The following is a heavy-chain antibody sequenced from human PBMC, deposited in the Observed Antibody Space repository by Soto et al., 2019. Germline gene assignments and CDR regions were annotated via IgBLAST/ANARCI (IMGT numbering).Heavy chain of an antibody. V-gene: IGHV1-46*03. J-gene: IGHJ5*02. Sequence: GASVKVSCKASGYTFTSYYMHWVRQAPGQGLEWMGIINPSGGSTSYAQKFQGRVTMTRDTSTSTVYMELSSLRSEDTAVYYCARPALRGVIKGGSWFDPWGQGTLVTVSS. CDR2: INPSGGST. CDR3: ARPALRGVIKGGSWFDP. D-gene: IGHD3-10*01. CDR1: GYTFTSYY.